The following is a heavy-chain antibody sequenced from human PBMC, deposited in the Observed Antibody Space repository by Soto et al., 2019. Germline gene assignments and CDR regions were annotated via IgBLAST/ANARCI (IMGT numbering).Heavy chain of an antibody. CDR1: GFSFSTYG. Sequence: QVHLVDSGGGVVQPGRSLRLSCATSGFSFSTYGMHWVRQAPGKGLEWVAIASNDGTKKYNGDSVKGRFTVSRDNSVNTVYLQMNNLRAEDTAVYYCAKPGAATSGNWGYFDYWGQGSVVIVSS. V-gene: IGHV3-30*18. CDR3: AKPGAATSGNWGYFDY. D-gene: IGHD7-27*01. CDR2: ASNDGTKK. J-gene: IGHJ4*02.